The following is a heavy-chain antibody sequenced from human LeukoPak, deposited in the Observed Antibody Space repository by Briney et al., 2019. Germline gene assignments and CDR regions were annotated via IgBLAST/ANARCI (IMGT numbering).Heavy chain of an antibody. J-gene: IGHJ5*02. CDR3: ARDRDYYDSSGYRNWFDP. V-gene: IGHV1-69*13. D-gene: IGHD3-22*01. Sequence: ASVKVSCKASGGTLSSYAISWVRQAPGQGLEWMGGIIPIFGTANYAQKFQGRVTITADESTSTAHMELSSLRSEDTAVYYCARDRDYYDSSGYRNWFDPWGQGTLVTVSS. CDR2: IIPIFGTA. CDR1: GGTLSSYA.